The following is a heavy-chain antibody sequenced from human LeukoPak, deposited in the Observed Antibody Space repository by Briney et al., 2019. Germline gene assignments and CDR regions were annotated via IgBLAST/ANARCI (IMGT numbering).Heavy chain of an antibody. CDR1: GFTFSSYA. Sequence: GGSLRLSCAASGFTFSSYAMHWVRQAPGKGLEWVAVISYDGSNKYYADSVKGRFTISRDNSKNTLYLQMDSLRAEDTAVYYCARARYDFWSGYYHIDYWGQGTLVTVSS. J-gene: IGHJ4*02. D-gene: IGHD3-3*01. CDR3: ARARYDFWSGYYHIDY. V-gene: IGHV3-30-3*01. CDR2: ISYDGSNK.